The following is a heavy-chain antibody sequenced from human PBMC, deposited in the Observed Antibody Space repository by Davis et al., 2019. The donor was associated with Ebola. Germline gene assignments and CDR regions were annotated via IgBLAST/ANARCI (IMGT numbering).Heavy chain of an antibody. CDR1: GFTFSDYW. V-gene: IGHV3-7*03. Sequence: GGSLRLSCAASGFTFSDYWMTWVRQAPGKGLEWVANIKQDGSETYYVDSLKGRFTISRDNAKNSLYLQMNNLRAEDTATYYCVRFFFDLWGQGALVTVSS. J-gene: IGHJ4*02. CDR3: VRFFFDL. CDR2: IKQDGSET.